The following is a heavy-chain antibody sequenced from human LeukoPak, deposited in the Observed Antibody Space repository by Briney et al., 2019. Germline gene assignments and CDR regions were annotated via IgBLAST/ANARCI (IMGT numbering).Heavy chain of an antibody. J-gene: IGHJ4*02. CDR1: GFTFSRYW. D-gene: IGHD3-3*01. V-gene: IGHV3-74*01. CDR3: AKDPIYDFWSGYYSYFDY. Sequence: GGSLRLSCAASGFTFSRYWMHWVRQAPGKGLVWVSRINTDGSRTNYADSVKGRFTISRDNSKNTLYLQMNSLRAEDTAVYYCAKDPIYDFWSGYYSYFDYWGQGTLVTVSS. CDR2: INTDGSRT.